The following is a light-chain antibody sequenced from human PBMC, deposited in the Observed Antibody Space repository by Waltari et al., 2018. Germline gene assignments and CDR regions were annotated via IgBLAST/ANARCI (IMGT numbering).Light chain of an antibody. CDR1: QNIGRY. CDR2: GAS. J-gene: IGKJ1*01. Sequence: EVVLTQSPGTLSLSPGETATLSCRASQNIGRYLVWYQQKSGQAPRLLIYGASTRATGIPDRFSGSGSGTDLRLTISRLEAEDFAVYYCQNHERLPATFGQGTKVEIK. V-gene: IGKV3-20*01. CDR3: QNHERLPAT.